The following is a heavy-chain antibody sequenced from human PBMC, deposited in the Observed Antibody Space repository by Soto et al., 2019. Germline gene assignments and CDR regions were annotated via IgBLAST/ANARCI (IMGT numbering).Heavy chain of an antibody. CDR2: IWYDGSNK. Sequence: GGSLRLSCAASGFTYSSYGMHWVRQAPGKGLEWVAVIWYDGSNKYYADSVKGRFTISRDNSKNTLYLQMNSLRAEDTAVYYCARDPIPIGMDVWGQGTTVTVSS. CDR3: ARDPIPIGMDV. D-gene: IGHD2-2*02. CDR1: GFTYSSYG. V-gene: IGHV3-33*01. J-gene: IGHJ6*02.